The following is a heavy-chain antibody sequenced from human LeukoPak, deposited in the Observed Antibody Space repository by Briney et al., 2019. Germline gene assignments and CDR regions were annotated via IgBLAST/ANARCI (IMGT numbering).Heavy chain of an antibody. CDR1: GFTFSSYE. Sequence: GGSLRLSCAASGFTFSSYEMNWVRQAPGKGLEWVSYISSSGSTIYYADSVKGRFTISRDNAKNSLYLQMNSLRAEDTAVYYCARVRGDGYSYFDYWGQGTLVTVSS. J-gene: IGHJ4*02. D-gene: IGHD5-24*01. CDR3: ARVRGDGYSYFDY. CDR2: ISSSGSTI. V-gene: IGHV3-48*03.